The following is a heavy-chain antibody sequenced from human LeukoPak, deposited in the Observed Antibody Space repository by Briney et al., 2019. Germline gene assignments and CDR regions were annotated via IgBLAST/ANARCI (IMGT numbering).Heavy chain of an antibody. CDR1: GYTFTGYY. J-gene: IGHJ1*01. CDR2: INPNSGGT. Sequence: ASVKVSCKASGYTFTGYYMHWVRQAPGQGLEWMGWINPNSGGTNYAQKFQGRVTMTRDTSISTAYMEPSRLRSDDTAVYYCARYRNYYDSSGYYYVEYFQHWGQGTLVTVSS. V-gene: IGHV1-2*02. D-gene: IGHD3-22*01. CDR3: ARYRNYYDSSGYYYVEYFQH.